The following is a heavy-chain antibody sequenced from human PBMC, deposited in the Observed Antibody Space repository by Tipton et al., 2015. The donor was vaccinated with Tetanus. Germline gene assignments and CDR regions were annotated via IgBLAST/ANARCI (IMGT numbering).Heavy chain of an antibody. V-gene: IGHV4-59*01. CDR2: ISDSGLS. CDR3: TRANHEFPKKGPFDS. D-gene: IGHD3-10*01. Sequence: TLSLTCTVSGGSMRTYYWTWIRQPPGKGLEWLAYISDSGLSNSNYFLKSRITISRDTSRNQFSLKLTSVTAADTAVYYCTRANHEFPKKGPFDSWGQGTLVIVS. J-gene: IGHJ4*02. CDR1: GGSMRTYY.